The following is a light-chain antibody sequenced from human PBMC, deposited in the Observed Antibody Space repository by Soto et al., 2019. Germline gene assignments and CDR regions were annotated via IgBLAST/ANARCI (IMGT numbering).Light chain of an antibody. V-gene: IGLV2-14*01. J-gene: IGLJ3*02. CDR2: EVT. Sequence: QSALTQPASVSGSPGQSIAISCTGTSSDVGKYSYVSWFQQYPGTAPKLMIYEVTNRPSGVSNRFSGSKSGNTASLTISGLQPEDDADYYCSSSTTSNTWVFGGGTKLTVL. CDR3: SSSTTSNTWV. CDR1: SSDVGKYSY.